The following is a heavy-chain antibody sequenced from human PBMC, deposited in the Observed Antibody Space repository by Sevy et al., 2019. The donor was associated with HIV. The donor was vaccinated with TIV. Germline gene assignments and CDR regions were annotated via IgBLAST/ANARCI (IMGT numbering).Heavy chain of an antibody. CDR1: GYTFTSYD. J-gene: IGHJ6*02. Sequence: ASVKVSCRASGYTFTSYDINWVRQATGQGLEWMGWMNPNSGNTGYAQKFQGRVTMTRNTSISTAYMELSSLRSEDTAVYYCARFLSTSHYYYYAMDVWGQGTTVTVSS. CDR3: ARFLSTSHYYYYAMDV. V-gene: IGHV1-8*01. CDR2: MNPNSGNT. D-gene: IGHD2-2*01.